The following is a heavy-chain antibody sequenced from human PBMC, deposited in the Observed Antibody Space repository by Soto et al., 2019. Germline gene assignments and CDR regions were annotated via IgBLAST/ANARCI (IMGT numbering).Heavy chain of an antibody. D-gene: IGHD3-10*01. CDR1: GYTFTGYY. V-gene: IGHV1-2*04. CDR3: VREKGNPRYYGMDV. J-gene: IGHJ6*02. Sequence: QVQLVQSGAEVKKPGASVKVSCKASGYTFTGYYMHWVRQAPGQGLEWMGWINPNSGGTNYAQKFQGWVTMTRDTSLSTAYMELSRLRSDDTAVYYCVREKGNPRYYGMDVWGQGTTVTVSS. CDR2: INPNSGGT.